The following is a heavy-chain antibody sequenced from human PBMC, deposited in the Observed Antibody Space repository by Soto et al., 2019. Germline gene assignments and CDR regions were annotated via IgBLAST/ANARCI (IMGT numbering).Heavy chain of an antibody. J-gene: IGHJ6*02. D-gene: IGHD6-19*01. CDR2: IYPGDSDT. CDR3: ARQGIAVAGNYYYYYGMDV. CDR1: GYSFTSYW. Sequence: PGESLKISCKGSGYSFTSYWIGWVRQMPGKGLEWMGIIYPGDSDTRYSPSFQGHVTISADKSISTAYLQWGSLKASDTAMYYCARQGIAVAGNYYYYYGMDVWGQGTTVTVSS. V-gene: IGHV5-51*01.